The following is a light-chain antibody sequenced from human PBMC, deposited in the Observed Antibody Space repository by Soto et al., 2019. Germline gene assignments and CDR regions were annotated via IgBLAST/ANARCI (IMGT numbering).Light chain of an antibody. CDR1: QSVSSN. J-gene: IGKJ4*01. CDR3: QQYNNWPLT. Sequence: EIVFTQSPATLSVSPGERATLPCRASQSVSSNLAWYQQKPGQAPRLLIYGASTRATGIPARFSGSGSGTEFTLTISSLQSEDFAVYYCQQYNNWPLTFGGGTKVDI. V-gene: IGKV3-15*01. CDR2: GAS.